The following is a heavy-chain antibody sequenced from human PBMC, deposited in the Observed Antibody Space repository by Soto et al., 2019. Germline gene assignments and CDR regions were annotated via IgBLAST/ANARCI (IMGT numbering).Heavy chain of an antibody. Sequence: GESLKISCQGSGYNFTSHWIAWVRQMPGKGLEWMGMIHPGDSDTRYTSSFQGQVTISVDKSISTAYPQWSSLKASDTAIYYCASQGENRISPVPATSDYWGQGTPVTVSS. CDR3: ASQGENRISPVPATSDY. J-gene: IGHJ4*02. D-gene: IGHD1-26*01. V-gene: IGHV5-51*01. CDR2: IHPGDSDT. CDR1: GYNFTSHW.